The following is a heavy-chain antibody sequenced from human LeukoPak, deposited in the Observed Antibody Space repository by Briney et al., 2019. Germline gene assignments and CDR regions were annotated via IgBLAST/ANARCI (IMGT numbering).Heavy chain of an antibody. J-gene: IGHJ5*02. D-gene: IGHD3-16*01. V-gene: IGHV4-39*07. CDR1: GGSVSSSRYY. CDR3: ARVRLDSFWFDP. Sequence: SETLSLTCTVSGGSVSSSRYYWGWIRQPPGKGLEWIGSIYYSASTYYKPSLKSRVTISVDTSKNQFSLKLSSVTAADTAVYYCARVRLDSFWFDPWGQGTLVTVPS. CDR2: IYYSAST.